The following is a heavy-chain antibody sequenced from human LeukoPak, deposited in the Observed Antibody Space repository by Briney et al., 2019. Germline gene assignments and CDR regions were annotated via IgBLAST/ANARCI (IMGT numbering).Heavy chain of an antibody. CDR3: ASSISIFGVITPFDP. CDR2: ISDTGST. J-gene: IGHJ5*02. D-gene: IGHD3-3*01. CDR1: GGSIAGRNSY. Sequence: PSETLSLTCTVSGGSIAGRNSYWGWVRQPPGRGLEWIGYISDTGSTYRSPSLKSRVSISRDTSKNQLFLNLTSATAADTAVYYCASSISIFGVITPFDPWGQGALVTVSS. V-gene: IGHV4-30-4*01.